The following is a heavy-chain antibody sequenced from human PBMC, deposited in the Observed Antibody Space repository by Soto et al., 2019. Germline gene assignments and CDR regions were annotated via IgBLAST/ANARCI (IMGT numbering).Heavy chain of an antibody. V-gene: IGHV4-31*03. D-gene: IGHD4-17*01. CDR1: GGSISSGGYY. CDR2: IYYSGST. J-gene: IGHJ5*02. CDR3: ARDQGVTTVLGNWFDP. Sequence: SETLSLTCTVSGGSISSGGYYWSWIRQHPGKGLEWIGYIYYSGSTYYNPSLKSRVTISVDTSKNQFSLKLSSVTAADTAVYYCARDQGVTTVLGNWFDPWGQGTLVTVSS.